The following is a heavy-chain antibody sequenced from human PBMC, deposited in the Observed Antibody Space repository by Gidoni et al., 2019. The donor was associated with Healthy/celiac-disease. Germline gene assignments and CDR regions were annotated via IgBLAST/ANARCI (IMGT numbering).Heavy chain of an antibody. CDR3: ARVYGDYEVDY. J-gene: IGHJ4*02. CDR2: IFHSGST. CDR1: GYSISSGYY. Sequence: QVQLRESGPGLVQPSETLSLTCAVSGYSISSGYYWGWIRQPPGKGLEWIGSIFHSGSTYYNPSLKSRVSISVDTSKNQFFLMVSSVTAANTAVYFCARVYGDYEVDYWGQGTLVTVSS. V-gene: IGHV4-38-2*01. D-gene: IGHD4-17*01.